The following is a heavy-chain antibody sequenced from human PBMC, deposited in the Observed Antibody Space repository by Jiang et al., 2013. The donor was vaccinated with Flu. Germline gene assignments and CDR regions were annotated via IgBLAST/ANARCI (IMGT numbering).Heavy chain of an antibody. J-gene: IGHJ6*02. D-gene: IGHD2-2*01. V-gene: IGHV4-34*01. CDR3: ARHLIVVVPAAPLTYYYYYGMDV. CDR2: INHSGST. CDR1: GGSFSGYY. Sequence: LLKPSETLSLTCAVYGGSFSGYYWSWIRQPPGKGLEWIGEINHSGSTNYNPSLKSRVTISVDTSKNQFSLKLSSVTAADTAVYYCARHLIVVVPAAPLTYYYYYGMDVWGQGTTVTVSS.